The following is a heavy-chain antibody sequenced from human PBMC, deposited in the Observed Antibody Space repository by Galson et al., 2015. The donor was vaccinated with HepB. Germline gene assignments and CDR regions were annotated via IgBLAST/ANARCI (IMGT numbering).Heavy chain of an antibody. CDR2: IRYDGSNK. Sequence: SLRLSCAASGFTFSSYGMHWVRQAPGKGLEWVAFIRYDGSNKYYADSVKGRFTISRDNSKNTLYLQMNSLRAEDTAVYYCAREGGMTTVTSGYYYYMDVWGKGTTVTVSS. J-gene: IGHJ6*03. CDR3: AREGGMTTVTSGYYYYMDV. CDR1: GFTFSSYG. D-gene: IGHD4-11*01. V-gene: IGHV3-30*02.